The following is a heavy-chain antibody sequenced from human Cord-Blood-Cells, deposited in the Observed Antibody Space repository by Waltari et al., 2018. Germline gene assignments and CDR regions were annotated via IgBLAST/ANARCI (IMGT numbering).Heavy chain of an antibody. D-gene: IGHD2-2*01. CDR3: ARGGNVVVPAAIEEIDY. V-gene: IGHV4-34*01. J-gene: IGHJ4*02. CDR2: INHSGST. Sequence: QVQLQQWGAGLLKPSETLSLTCAGYGGSFSGSYWSWIRQTPGKGLEWIGEINHSGSTNYNPSLKSRVTISEDTSKNQFSLKLSSVTAADTAVYYCARGGNVVVPAAIEEIDYWGQGTLVTVSS. CDR1: GGSFSGSY.